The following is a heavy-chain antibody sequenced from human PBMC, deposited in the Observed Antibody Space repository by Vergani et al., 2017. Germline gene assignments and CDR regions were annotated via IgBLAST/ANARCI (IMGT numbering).Heavy chain of an antibody. Sequence: QVHLVQSGAEVKKPGASGKVSCKASGYTFTSYGISLVRQAPGQGLEWMGWISAYNGNTNYAQKLQGRVTMTTDTSTSTAYMELRSLRSDDTAVYYCARDLFYGAGSYYYYYYYGRDVWGQGTTVTVSS. V-gene: IGHV1-18*01. J-gene: IGHJ6*02. CDR1: GYTFTSYG. CDR2: ISAYNGNT. CDR3: ARDLFYGAGSYYYYYYYGRDV. D-gene: IGHD3-10*01.